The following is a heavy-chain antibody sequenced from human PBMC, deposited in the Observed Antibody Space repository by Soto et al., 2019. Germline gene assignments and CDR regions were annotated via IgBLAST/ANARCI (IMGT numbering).Heavy chain of an antibody. CDR3: ARVLTATDY. Sequence: GGSLRLSCAASGFTFSSYSMNWVRQAPGKGLEWVSYISSSGSTIYYADSVKGRFTISRDNAKNSLYLQMNSLRAEDTAVYYCARVLTATDYWGQGTLVTVSS. V-gene: IGHV3-48*04. CDR1: GFTFSSYS. CDR2: ISSSGSTI. J-gene: IGHJ4*02.